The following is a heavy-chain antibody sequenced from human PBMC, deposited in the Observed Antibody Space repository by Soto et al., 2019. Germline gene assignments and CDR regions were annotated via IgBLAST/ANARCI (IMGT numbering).Heavy chain of an antibody. Sequence: SETLSLTCTVSGGSISSSSYYWGWIRQPPGKGLEWIGSIYYSGSTYYNPSLKSRVTISVDTSKNQFSLKLSSVTAADTAVYYCARPGAHSNPYYYYYMDVWGKGTTVTVSS. J-gene: IGHJ6*03. CDR2: IYYSGST. CDR3: ARPGAHSNPYYYYYMDV. V-gene: IGHV4-39*01. D-gene: IGHD4-4*01. CDR1: GGSISSSSYY.